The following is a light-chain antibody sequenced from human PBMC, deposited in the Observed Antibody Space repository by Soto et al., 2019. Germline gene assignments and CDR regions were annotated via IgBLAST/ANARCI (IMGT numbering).Light chain of an antibody. CDR3: QQYNSWHPIT. CDR2: GAS. Sequence: EILITQSPATLSVSPGERATLSCRASQSVSSNLAWYQQKPGQAPRLLIYGASTRANGIPARFSGSGSGTEFTLTISSLQSEDFAVYYCQQYNSWHPITFGQGTRLEIK. CDR1: QSVSSN. J-gene: IGKJ5*01. V-gene: IGKV3-15*01.